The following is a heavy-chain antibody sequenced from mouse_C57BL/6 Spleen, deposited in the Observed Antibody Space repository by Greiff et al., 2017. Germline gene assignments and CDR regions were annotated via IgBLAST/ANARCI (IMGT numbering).Heavy chain of an antibody. Sequence: EVQLQESGPGLVKPSQSLSLTCSVTGYSITSGYYWNWIRQFPGNKLEWMGYISYDGSNNYNPSLKNRISITRDPSKNQFFLKLNSVTTEDTATYYCARGGQLRLHFDYWGQGTTLTVSS. CDR2: ISYDGSN. V-gene: IGHV3-6*01. CDR1: GYSITSGYY. J-gene: IGHJ2*01. CDR3: ARGGQLRLHFDY. D-gene: IGHD3-2*02.